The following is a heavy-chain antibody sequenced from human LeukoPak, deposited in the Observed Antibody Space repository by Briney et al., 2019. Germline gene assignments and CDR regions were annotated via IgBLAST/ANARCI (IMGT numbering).Heavy chain of an antibody. V-gene: IGHV3-9*01. Sequence: GRSLRLSCPTSGPTFNDYAMYSARQAPGKCLECVSGISWNRRSITYAHSVKGRFTLSRNNAKNSLYMQMNSLLTQDTAVYYCARDSPNTVTYLQYFDYWGQGTLVTVSS. CDR2: ISWNRRSI. CDR1: GPTFNDYA. CDR3: ARDSPNTVTYLQYFDY. J-gene: IGHJ4*02. D-gene: IGHD4-17*01.